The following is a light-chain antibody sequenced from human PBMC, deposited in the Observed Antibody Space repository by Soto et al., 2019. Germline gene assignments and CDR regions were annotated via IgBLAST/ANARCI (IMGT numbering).Light chain of an antibody. CDR3: LIWHSSTWV. V-gene: IGLV5-45*01. J-gene: IGLJ3*02. CDR1: SGIDVETYR. CDR2: YKSDSDK. Sequence: QPVLTQPASLSASPGASVSLTCTLRSGIDVETYRIYWYQQKPGSPPQYLLRYKSDSDKQQGSGVPSRFSGSKDVSANAGILLISGLQSEDDADYYCLIWHSSTWVFGGGTKLTVL.